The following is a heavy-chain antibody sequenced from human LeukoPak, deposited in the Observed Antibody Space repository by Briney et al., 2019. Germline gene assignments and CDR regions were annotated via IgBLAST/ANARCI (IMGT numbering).Heavy chain of an antibody. CDR1: GGSISSYY. Sequence: PSETLSLICTVSGGSISSYYWSWIRQPAGKGLEWIGRIYTSGSTNYNPSLKSRVTMSVDTSKNQFSLKLSSVTAADTAVYYCARDLRGYDRSWFDPWGQGTLVTVSS. D-gene: IGHD5-12*01. CDR2: IYTSGST. CDR3: ARDLRGYDRSWFDP. V-gene: IGHV4-4*07. J-gene: IGHJ5*02.